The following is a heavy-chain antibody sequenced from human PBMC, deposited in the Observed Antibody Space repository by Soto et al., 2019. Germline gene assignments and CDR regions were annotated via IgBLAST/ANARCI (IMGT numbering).Heavy chain of an antibody. V-gene: IGHV4-34*01. CDR3: ARSMNDHNHHHWGFDS. Sequence: SETLSLTCAGYCGSFNPYHWSFIRQPPGKRLEWIGEIDHTGRTNYNPSVKGRVTMSVDTSKNQFSLNLRSVTAADTAVYFCARSMNDHNHHHWGFDSWGQGTLVTVSS. CDR2: IDHTGRT. J-gene: IGHJ5*01. D-gene: IGHD7-27*01. CDR1: CGSFNPYH.